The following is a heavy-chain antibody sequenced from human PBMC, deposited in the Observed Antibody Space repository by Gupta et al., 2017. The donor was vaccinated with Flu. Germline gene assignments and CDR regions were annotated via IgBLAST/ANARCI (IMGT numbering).Heavy chain of an antibody. Sequence: QVQLVQSGAEVKKPGASVKVSCKASGYTFTGYYMHWVRQAPGQGLEWMGWINPNSGGTNYAQKFQGRVTMTRDTSISTAYMELSRLRSDDTAVYYCARDGSITIFGVVPNWFDPWGQGTLVTVSS. CDR2: INPNSGGT. CDR3: ARDGSITIFGVVPNWFDP. J-gene: IGHJ5*02. CDR1: GYTFTGYY. V-gene: IGHV1-2*02. D-gene: IGHD3-3*01.